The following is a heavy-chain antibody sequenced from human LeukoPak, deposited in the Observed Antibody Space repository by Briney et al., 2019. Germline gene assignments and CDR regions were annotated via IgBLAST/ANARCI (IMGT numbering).Heavy chain of an antibody. V-gene: IGHV4-59*12. CDR3: ARVNGYSYGDYFDY. Sequence: SETLSLTCTVAGGSISSYYWSWIRQPPGKGLEWIGYIYYSGSTNYNPSLKSRVTISVATSKNQFSLKLSSATAADTDVYYCARVNGYSYGDYFDYWGQGTLVTVSS. CDR2: IYYSGST. CDR1: GGSISSYY. D-gene: IGHD5-18*01. J-gene: IGHJ4*02.